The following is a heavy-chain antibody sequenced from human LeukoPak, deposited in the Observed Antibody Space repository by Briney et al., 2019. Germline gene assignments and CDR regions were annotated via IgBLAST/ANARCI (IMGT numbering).Heavy chain of an antibody. D-gene: IGHD3-22*01. CDR2: IYYSGST. Sequence: SETLSLTCAVYGGSFSGYYWSWIRQPPGKGLEWIGYIYYSGSTNYNPSLKSRVTISVDTSKNQFSLKLSSVTAADTAVYYCARGKGEFYYDSSGSFTFDYWGQGTLVTVSS. V-gene: IGHV4-59*12. CDR3: ARGKGEFYYDSSGSFTFDY. J-gene: IGHJ4*02. CDR1: GGSFSGYY.